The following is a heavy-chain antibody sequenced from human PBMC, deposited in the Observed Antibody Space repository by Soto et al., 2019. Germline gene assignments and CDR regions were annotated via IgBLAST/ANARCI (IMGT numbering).Heavy chain of an antibody. V-gene: IGHV1-69*12. CDR2: IIPIFGTA. J-gene: IGHJ6*02. CDR1: GGTFSSYA. D-gene: IGHD6-19*01. Sequence: QVQLVQSGAEVKKPGSSVKVSCKASGGTFSSYAISWVRQAPGQGLEWMGGIIPIFGTANYAQKFQGRVTITADEXTXXAYMELSSLRSEDTAVYYCARGRWVAVAGTYGMDVWGQGTTVTVSS. CDR3: ARGRWVAVAGTYGMDV.